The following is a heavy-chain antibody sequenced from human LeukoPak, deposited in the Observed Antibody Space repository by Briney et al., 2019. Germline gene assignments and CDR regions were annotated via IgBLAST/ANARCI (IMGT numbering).Heavy chain of an antibody. CDR3: AREWTALDAFDI. CDR2: ISSSSSYI. J-gene: IGHJ3*02. Sequence: GGSLRLSCAASGFTFSSYAMHWVRQAPGKGLEWVSSISSSSSYIYYADSVKGRFTISRDNAKNSLYLQMNSLRAEDTAVYYCAREWTALDAFDIWGQGTMVTVSS. V-gene: IGHV3-21*01. CDR1: GFTFSSYA. D-gene: IGHD5-18*01.